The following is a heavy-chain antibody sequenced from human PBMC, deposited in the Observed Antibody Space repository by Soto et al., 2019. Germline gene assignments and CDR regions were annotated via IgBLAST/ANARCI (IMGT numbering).Heavy chain of an antibody. CDR3: ARAPSSGWYDGMDV. J-gene: IGHJ6*02. CDR1: GFNSSSYD. CDR2: IGTAGDT. D-gene: IGHD6-19*01. Sequence: GRSLRLPCAASGFNSSSYDMHWGRQATGKGLEWVSAIGTAGDTYYPGSVKGRYTISRENAKNSLYLQMNSLRAGDTAVYYCARAPSSGWYDGMDVWGQGTTVTVSS. V-gene: IGHV3-13*01.